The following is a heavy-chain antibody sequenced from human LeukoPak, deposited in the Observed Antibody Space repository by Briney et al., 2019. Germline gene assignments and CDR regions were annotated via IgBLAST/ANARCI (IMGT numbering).Heavy chain of an antibody. J-gene: IGHJ4*02. Sequence: SETLSLTCTVSGGSISTSYWSWLRQSPGKGLEWIGYIYYSGSTNYNPSLKSRVTISVDTSKNQFSLKLRSVTAADTAVYYCARLYGNYQNYFDYWGQGTLVTVSS. V-gene: IGHV4-59*12. CDR1: GGSISTSY. CDR3: ARLYGNYQNYFDY. D-gene: IGHD1-7*01. CDR2: IYYSGST.